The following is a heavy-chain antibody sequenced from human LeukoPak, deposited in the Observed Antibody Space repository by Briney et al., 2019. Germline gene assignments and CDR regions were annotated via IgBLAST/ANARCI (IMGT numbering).Heavy chain of an antibody. V-gene: IGHV4-59*08. Sequence: SETLSLTCTVSGGSISSYYWSWIRQPPGKGLEWIWYIYYSGSTNYNPSLKSRVTISVDTSKNQFPLKLSSVTAADTAVYYCASCTYYGSGSYFFDYWGQGTLVTVSS. CDR1: GGSISSYY. J-gene: IGHJ4*02. D-gene: IGHD3-10*01. CDR2: IYYSGST. CDR3: ASCTYYGSGSYFFDY.